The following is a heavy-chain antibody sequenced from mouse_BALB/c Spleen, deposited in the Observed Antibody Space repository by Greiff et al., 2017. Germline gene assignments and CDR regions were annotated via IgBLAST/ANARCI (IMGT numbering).Heavy chain of an antibody. CDR3: ARGGGSSYSLYYFDY. CDR1: GYSFTGYF. V-gene: IGHV1-20*02. Sequence: LVESGPELVKPGASVKISCKASGYSFTGYFMNWVMQSHGKSLEWIGRINPYNGDTFYNQKFKGKATLTVDKSSSTAHMELRSLASEDSAVYYCARGGGSSYSLYYFDYWGQGTTLTVSS. CDR2: INPYNGDT. D-gene: IGHD1-1*01. J-gene: IGHJ2*01.